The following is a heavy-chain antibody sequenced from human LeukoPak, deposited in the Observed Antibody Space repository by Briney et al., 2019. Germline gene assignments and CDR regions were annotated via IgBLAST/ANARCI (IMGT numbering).Heavy chain of an antibody. Sequence: PGGSLRLSCGGSGFTFSHAWMSWVRRAPGKGLEWVGRIKSNPDGGTTDYGAPVKGRFSISRDDSKSTLYLQMNSLHTDDTAVYYCTTDKAWWAPGSYFELWGQGSLVTVSS. CDR2: IKSNPDGGTT. J-gene: IGHJ4*02. V-gene: IGHV3-15*01. CDR3: TTDKAWWAPGSYFEL. D-gene: IGHD2-8*02. CDR1: GFTFSHAW.